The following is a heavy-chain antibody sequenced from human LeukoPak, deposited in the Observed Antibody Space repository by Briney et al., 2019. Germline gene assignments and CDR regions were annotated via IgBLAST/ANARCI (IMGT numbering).Heavy chain of an antibody. CDR1: GGTFSSYA. D-gene: IGHD4-17*01. V-gene: IGHV1-69*05. CDR2: IIPIFGTA. CDR3: AAPRYGKNDAFDI. J-gene: IGHJ3*02. Sequence: VASVKVSCKASGGTFSSYAISWVRQAPGQGLEWMGGIIPIFGTASYAQKFQGRVTITTDESTSTAYMELSSLRSEDTAVYYCAAPRYGKNDAFDIWGQGTMVTVSS.